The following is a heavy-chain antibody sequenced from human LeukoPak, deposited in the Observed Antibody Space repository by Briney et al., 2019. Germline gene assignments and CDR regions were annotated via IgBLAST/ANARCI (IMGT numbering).Heavy chain of an antibody. Sequence: SETLSLTCAVYGGSFSAYYWSWVRQPPGKGLEWIGEINHSGSTNYNPSLKSRVTMSVDTSKDQFSLKLSSVTAADTAVYYCARGLLYGDYVHGMDVWGQGTTVTVSS. CDR3: ARGLLYGDYVHGMDV. V-gene: IGHV4-34*01. J-gene: IGHJ6*02. CDR2: INHSGST. D-gene: IGHD4-17*01. CDR1: GGSFSAYY.